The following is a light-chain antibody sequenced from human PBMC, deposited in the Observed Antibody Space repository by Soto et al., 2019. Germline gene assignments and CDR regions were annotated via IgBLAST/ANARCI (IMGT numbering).Light chain of an antibody. CDR1: SGSIASNY. CDR3: QSYDSSNQGV. CDR2: EDN. J-gene: IGLJ2*01. V-gene: IGLV6-57*01. Sequence: NFMLTQPHSVSASPGKTVTISCTRSSGSIASNYVQWFQQRPGSSPTVVIYEDNQRPSGVPDRFSGSIDSSSNSASLTISGLKTEDEADYYCQSYDSSNQGVFGGGTQLTVL.